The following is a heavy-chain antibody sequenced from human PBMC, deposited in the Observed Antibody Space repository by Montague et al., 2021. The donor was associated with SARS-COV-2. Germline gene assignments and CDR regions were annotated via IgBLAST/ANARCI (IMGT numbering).Heavy chain of an antibody. CDR2: IKQDGSEK. CDR3: TRLGRGYSDGLDY. CDR1: GFTFSSYW. Sequence: SLRLSCAASGFTFSSYWMSWVRQAPGKGLEWVANIKQDGSEKYYVDSVKGRFSISRDNAKNSLYLQMSSLRAEDTAMYYCTRLGRGYSDGLDYWGQGTLVTVSS. D-gene: IGHD5-18*01. J-gene: IGHJ4*02. V-gene: IGHV3-7*01.